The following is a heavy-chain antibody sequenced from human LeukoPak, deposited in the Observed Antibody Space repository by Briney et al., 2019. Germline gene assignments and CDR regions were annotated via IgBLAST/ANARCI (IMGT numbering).Heavy chain of an antibody. J-gene: IGHJ4*02. Sequence: GGSLRLSCAASGFTFSSYSMNWVRQAPGKGLEWVLSISSSSYIYYADSVKGRFTISRDNAKNSLYLQMNSLRAEDTAVYYCARKYGDYDYDYWGQGTLVTVSS. CDR2: ISSSSYI. V-gene: IGHV3-21*01. CDR1: GFTFSSYS. CDR3: ARKYGDYDYDY. D-gene: IGHD5-12*01.